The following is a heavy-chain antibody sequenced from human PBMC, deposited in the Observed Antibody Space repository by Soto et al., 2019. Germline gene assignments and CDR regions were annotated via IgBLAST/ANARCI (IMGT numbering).Heavy chain of an antibody. D-gene: IGHD6-19*01. V-gene: IGHV3-23*01. CDR1: GFTFSSYA. Sequence: GGSLRLSCAASGFTFSSYAMSWVRQAPGKGLEWVSAISGSGGSTYYADSVKGRFTISRDNSKNTLYLQMNSLRAEDTAVYYCARGPRYSGHNWFDPWGQGTLVTVSS. CDR2: ISGSGGST. CDR3: ARGPRYSGHNWFDP. J-gene: IGHJ5*02.